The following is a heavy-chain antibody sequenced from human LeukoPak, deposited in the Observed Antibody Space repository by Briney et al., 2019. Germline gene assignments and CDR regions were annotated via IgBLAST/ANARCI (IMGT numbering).Heavy chain of an antibody. J-gene: IGHJ4*02. CDR3: ATMGDRSFDY. CDR1: GFSFCNYW. Sequence: GGSLRLSCTASGFSFCNYWMSWVRQAPGKGREWVDNIKKDGSEKDYVDALKGRFTVSRDNAKNSLYLQMDSLRAEDTAVYYCATMGDRSFDYWGQGTLVTVSS. CDR2: IKKDGSEK. D-gene: IGHD1-26*01. V-gene: IGHV3-7*02.